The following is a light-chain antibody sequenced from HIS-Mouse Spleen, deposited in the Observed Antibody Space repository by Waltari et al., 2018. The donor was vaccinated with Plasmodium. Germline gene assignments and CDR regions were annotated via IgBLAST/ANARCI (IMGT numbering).Light chain of an antibody. Sequence: SYELTQPPSVSVSPGQTARITCSGDALPKKYAYWYQQKSGQAPVLVIYGDSKRPSGIPEGVSGSSSGKMATLTISGAQVEDEADYYCYSTDSSGNHRVFGGGTKLTVL. CDR1: ALPKKY. J-gene: IGLJ3*02. CDR3: YSTDSSGNHRV. CDR2: GDS. V-gene: IGLV3-10*01.